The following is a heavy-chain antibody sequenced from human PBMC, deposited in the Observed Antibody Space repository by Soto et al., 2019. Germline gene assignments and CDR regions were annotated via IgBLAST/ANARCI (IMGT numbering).Heavy chain of an antibody. J-gene: IGHJ4*02. Sequence: SVKVSCKASGGTFSSYAISWVRQAPGQGLEWMGGIIPIFGTANYAQKFQGRVTITADKSTSTAYMELSSLRSEDTAVYYCARDSLSFYDSSGYYLGYWGRGTLVTVSS. D-gene: IGHD3-22*01. V-gene: IGHV1-69*06. CDR3: ARDSLSFYDSSGYYLGY. CDR2: IIPIFGTA. CDR1: GGTFSSYA.